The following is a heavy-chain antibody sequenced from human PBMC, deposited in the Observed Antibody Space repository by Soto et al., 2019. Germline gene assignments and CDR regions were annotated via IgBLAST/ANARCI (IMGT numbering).Heavy chain of an antibody. V-gene: IGHV1-46*01. CDR3: ARGEKIAVATKPSVFDI. J-gene: IGHJ3*02. CDR2: FNPSGGGT. D-gene: IGHD6-19*01. CDR1: GDTYTSYY. Sequence: ASVKVSCKASGDTYTSYYIHWVRQAPGQGLGWMGTFNPSGGGTFYAQKFQGRVTMTGDTSTSTVYMELGSLRSEDTAVYYCARGEKIAVATKPSVFDIWGKGTMVTVS.